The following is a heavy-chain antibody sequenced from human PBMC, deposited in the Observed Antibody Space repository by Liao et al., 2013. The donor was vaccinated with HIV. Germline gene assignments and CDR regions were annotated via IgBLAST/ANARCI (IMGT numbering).Heavy chain of an antibody. CDR2: VNHSGST. D-gene: IGHD3-10*01. CDR3: ARGGYYYGSGSYYNAYNWFDP. V-gene: IGHV4-34*01. CDR1: GGSFSGYY. Sequence: QVQLQQWGAGLLKPSETLSLTCAVYGGSFSGYYWSWIRQPPREGAWSGLGKVNHSGSTNYNPSLKSRVTISVDTSKNQFSLKLSSVTAADTAVYYCARGGYYYGSGSYYNAYNWFDPWGQGTLVTVSS. J-gene: IGHJ5*02.